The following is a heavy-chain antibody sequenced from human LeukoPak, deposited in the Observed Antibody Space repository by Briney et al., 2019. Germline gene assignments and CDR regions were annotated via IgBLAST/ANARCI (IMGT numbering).Heavy chain of an antibody. CDR1: GGSISSYY. Sequence: SETLSLTCTVSGGSISSYYWSWIRQPAGKGLEWIGRIYTSGSTNYNPSLKSRVTMSVDTSKNQFSLKLSSVTAADTAVYYCAREVGIVVVVAATSCAFDIWGQGTMVTVSS. D-gene: IGHD2-15*01. V-gene: IGHV4-4*07. CDR2: IYTSGST. CDR3: AREVGIVVVVAATSCAFDI. J-gene: IGHJ3*02.